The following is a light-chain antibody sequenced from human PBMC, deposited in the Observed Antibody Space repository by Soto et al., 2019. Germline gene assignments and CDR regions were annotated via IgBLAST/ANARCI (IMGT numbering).Light chain of an antibody. Sequence: EIVMTQSPATLSVSPWEIATLSCSSSQSVRDRYLAWYQQKPGQAPSLLIYDTSTRATGVPDRFSGSGSGTDFALTISRVEPEDFAIYFCQKYGSSPGTLGQGTKVDIK. V-gene: IGKV3-20*01. CDR2: DTS. CDR3: QKYGSSPGT. J-gene: IGKJ1*01. CDR1: QSVRDRY.